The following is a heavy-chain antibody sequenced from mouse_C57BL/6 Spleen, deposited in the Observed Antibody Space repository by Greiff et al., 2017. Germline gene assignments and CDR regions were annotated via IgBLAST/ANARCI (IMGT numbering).Heavy chain of an antibody. D-gene: IGHD1-1*01. CDR2: FYPGSGSI. CDR3: AGHEGGTTVVELYAMDY. J-gene: IGHJ4*01. Sequence: QVQLQQSGAELVKPGASVKLSCKASGYTFTEYTIHWVKQRSGQGLEWIGWFYPGSGSIKYNEKFKDKATLTADKSSSTVYMELSRLTSEASAVYVCAGHEGGTTVVELYAMDYWGQGTSVTVSS. V-gene: IGHV1-62-2*01. CDR1: GYTFTEYT.